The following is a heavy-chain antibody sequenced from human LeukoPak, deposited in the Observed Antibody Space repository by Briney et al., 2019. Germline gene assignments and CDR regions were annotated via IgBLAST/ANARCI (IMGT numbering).Heavy chain of an antibody. J-gene: IGHJ4*02. CDR2: IIPIFGTA. CDR1: GGTFSSYA. V-gene: IGHV1-69*05. CDR3: AFLHGPGRPY. D-gene: IGHD3-10*01. Sequence: ASVKVSCKASGGTFSSYAISWVRQAPGQGLEWMGGIIPIFGTANYAQKFQGRVTITTDESTSTAYMELSSLRSEDTAVYYCAFLHGPGRPYWGQGTLVTVSS.